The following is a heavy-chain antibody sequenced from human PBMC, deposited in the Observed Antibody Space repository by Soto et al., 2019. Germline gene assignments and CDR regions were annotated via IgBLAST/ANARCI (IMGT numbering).Heavy chain of an antibody. CDR3: ARDTSLYCSGSSCYLYKDAFDI. CDR1: GYTFTSYG. CDR2: ISAYNGNT. J-gene: IGHJ3*02. V-gene: IGHV1-18*01. D-gene: IGHD2-15*01. Sequence: SVKVSCKASGYTFTSYGISWVRQAPGQGLEGMGWISAYNGNTNYAQKLQSRVTMTTDTSTSTAYMELRSLRSDDTAMYYCARDTSLYCSGSSCYLYKDAFDIWGQGTMVTVSS.